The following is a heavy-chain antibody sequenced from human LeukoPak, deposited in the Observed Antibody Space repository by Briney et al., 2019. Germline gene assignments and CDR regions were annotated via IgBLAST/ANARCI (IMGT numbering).Heavy chain of an antibody. D-gene: IGHD3/OR15-3a*01. J-gene: IGHJ4*02. CDR1: GFSFDDFA. CDR3: ARELRFWAEVASSRGPADY. CDR2: VTASGDDG. Sequence: GGSLRLSCATSGFSFDDFAMSWVRQAPGRGLEWVSGVTASGDDGGYVDSVKGRFTVSRDNAKNSLYLDMNSLRAEDTALYYCARELRFWAEVASSRGPADYWGQGTLVTVSS. V-gene: IGHV3-20*04.